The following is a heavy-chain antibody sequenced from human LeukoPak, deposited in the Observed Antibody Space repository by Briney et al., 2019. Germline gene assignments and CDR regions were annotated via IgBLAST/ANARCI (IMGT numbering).Heavy chain of an antibody. Sequence: ASVKVSCKASGYTFTGYYMHWVRQAPGQGLEWMGWINPNSGGTNYAQKFQGRVTMTRDTSISTAYMELSRLRSDDTAVFYCARTPRAAAGYYYYYMDVWGQGTTVTVSS. CDR1: GYTFTGYY. J-gene: IGHJ6*03. CDR3: ARTPRAAAGYYYYYMDV. V-gene: IGHV1-2*02. CDR2: INPNSGGT. D-gene: IGHD6-13*01.